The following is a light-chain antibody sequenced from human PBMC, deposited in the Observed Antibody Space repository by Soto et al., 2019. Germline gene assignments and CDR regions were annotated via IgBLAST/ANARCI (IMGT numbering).Light chain of an antibody. V-gene: IGLV2-14*01. CDR1: SSDVGAYYS. J-gene: IGLJ2*01. Sequence: QSALTQPASVSGSPGQSITISCTGTSSDVGAYYSVSWYQHHPGKAPKLIIYEVSDRPSGVSNRFSGSKSGNTASLTISGLQAEDEAVYYCSSFAGSRVLVLGGGTKVTVL. CDR2: EVS. CDR3: SSFAGSRVLV.